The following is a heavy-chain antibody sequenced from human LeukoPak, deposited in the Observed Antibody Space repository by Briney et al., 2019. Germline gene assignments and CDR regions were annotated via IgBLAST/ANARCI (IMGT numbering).Heavy chain of an antibody. CDR1: GFPFNNYA. CDR3: AKGSAASRPYYFDY. V-gene: IGHV3-23*01. Sequence: GGSLRLSCAASGFPFNNYAMSWVRQAPGKGLEWFSAITNSGGDTYHADSVKGRFTISRDNSKNTLHLQMNSLRAEDTAIYFCAKGSAASRPYYFDYWGQGTLVTVSS. D-gene: IGHD6-25*01. CDR2: ITNSGGDT. J-gene: IGHJ4*02.